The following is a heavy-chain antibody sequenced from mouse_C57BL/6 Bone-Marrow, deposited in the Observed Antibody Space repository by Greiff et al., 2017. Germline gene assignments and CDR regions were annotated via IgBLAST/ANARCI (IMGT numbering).Heavy chain of an antibody. D-gene: IGHD2-3*01. CDR3: TTSDCYYWFAY. J-gene: IGHJ3*01. CDR2: IDPEDGDT. CDR1: GFNIKDYY. Sequence: EVQLQQSGAELVRPGASVKLSCTASGFNIKDYYMHWVKQRPEQGLEWIGRIDPEDGDTEYAPNFQGQGTMTADTSSNTAYLQLGSLPSEDTAVYYCTTSDCYYWFAYWGQGTLVTVSA. V-gene: IGHV14-1*01.